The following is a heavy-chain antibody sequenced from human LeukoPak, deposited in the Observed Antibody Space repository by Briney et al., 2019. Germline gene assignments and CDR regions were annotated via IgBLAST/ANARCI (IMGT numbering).Heavy chain of an antibody. CDR3: ARTRADTFDV. V-gene: IGHV4-59*01. J-gene: IGHJ4*02. Sequence: SETLSLTCTVSAGSIGRYYWSWIRQPPGKGLEWIGYTYYTGGTYYNPSLRGRVTLSVDTSRNQFSLKLTSVTAADTAVYYCARTRADTFDVWGQGTLVTVSP. CDR2: TYYTGGT. D-gene: IGHD3-22*01. CDR1: AGSIGRYY.